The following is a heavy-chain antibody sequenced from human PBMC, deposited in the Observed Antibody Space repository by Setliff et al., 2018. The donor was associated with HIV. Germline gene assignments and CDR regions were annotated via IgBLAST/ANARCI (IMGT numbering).Heavy chain of an antibody. J-gene: IGHJ4*01. CDR3: ASFYGDYGY. CDR2: ISGAASHS. CDR1: GFTFSNYR. V-gene: IGHV3-21*01. D-gene: IGHD3-10*01. Sequence: PGGSLRLSCAASGFTFSNYRMNWVRQAPGKGLEWVSSISGAASHSYYADSVKGRFTISRDNAKKSLYLQMNSLTAEDTGVYYCASFYGDYGYWGHGTQVTVSS.